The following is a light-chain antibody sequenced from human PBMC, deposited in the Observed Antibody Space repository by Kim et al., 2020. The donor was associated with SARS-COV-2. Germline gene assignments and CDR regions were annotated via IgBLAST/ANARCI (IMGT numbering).Light chain of an antibody. Sequence: ASVGDRVTITCRASKDSTSYLNWYQHKLGKAPRLLIYAASSVQVGVPSSFSGSGSGTDFTLTISSLQPEDFATYFSQQTYIPPFTFGPGTKVDIK. CDR3: QQTYIPPFT. CDR2: AAS. J-gene: IGKJ3*01. CDR1: KDSTSY. V-gene: IGKV1-39*01.